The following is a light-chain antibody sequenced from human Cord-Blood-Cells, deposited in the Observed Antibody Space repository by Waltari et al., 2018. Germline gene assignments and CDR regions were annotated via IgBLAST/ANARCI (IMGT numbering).Light chain of an antibody. CDR1: SSDVGSYNL. J-gene: IGLJ2*01. V-gene: IGLV2-23*01. CDR3: CSYAGSSTHVV. Sequence: QSALTQPASVSGSPAQSITISCTGTSSDVGSYNLLSWYQQHPGKAPKLMIYEGSKRPSGVSNRFSGSKSGNTAYLTISGLQAEDEADYYCCSYAGSSTHVVFGGGTKLTVL. CDR2: EGS.